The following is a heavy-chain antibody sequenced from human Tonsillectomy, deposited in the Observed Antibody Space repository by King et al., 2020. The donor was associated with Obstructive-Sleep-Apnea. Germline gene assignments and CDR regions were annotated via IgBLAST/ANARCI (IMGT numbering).Heavy chain of an antibody. CDR1: GGSMSRSSYY. V-gene: IGHV4-39*07. Sequence: MQLQESGPGLVKPSETLSLTCTVSGGSMSRSSYYWGWTRQPPGKGLEGIGSIHYSGNTYYNPSLKSRVTISVGTSKNQFFLKLSFVTAAETAVYYCARDGGYSYGFEYWGQGTLVTVSS. CDR2: IHYSGNT. D-gene: IGHD5-18*01. J-gene: IGHJ4*02. CDR3: ARDGGYSYGFEY.